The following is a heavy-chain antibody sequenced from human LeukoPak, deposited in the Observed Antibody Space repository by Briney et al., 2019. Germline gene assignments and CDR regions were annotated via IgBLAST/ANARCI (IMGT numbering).Heavy chain of an antibody. CDR3: AREVPWVWNFDL. CDR2: IYYSGST. D-gene: IGHD1-26*01. Sequence: PSQTLSLTCTVSGGSISSGDYYWSWIRQPPGTGLEWIGYIYYSGSTYYNPSLKSRVTISVDTSKNQFSLKLNSVTAADTAVYYCAREVPWVWNFDLWGRGTLVTVSS. CDR1: GGSISSGDYY. V-gene: IGHV4-30-4*01. J-gene: IGHJ2*01.